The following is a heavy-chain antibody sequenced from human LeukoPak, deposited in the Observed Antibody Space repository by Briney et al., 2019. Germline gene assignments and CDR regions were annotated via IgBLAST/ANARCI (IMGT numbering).Heavy chain of an antibody. D-gene: IGHD3-22*01. CDR3: AVAHDSSGYFAYDY. V-gene: IGHV5-51*01. CDR1: GYSFTSYW. J-gene: IGHJ4*02. Sequence: LGESLKISCKGSGYSFTSYWIGWVRQMPGKGLEWMGIIYPGDSDTGYSPSFQGQVTISADKSISTAYLQWSSLKASDTAMYYCAVAHDSSGYFAYDYWGQGTLVTVSS. CDR2: IYPGDSDT.